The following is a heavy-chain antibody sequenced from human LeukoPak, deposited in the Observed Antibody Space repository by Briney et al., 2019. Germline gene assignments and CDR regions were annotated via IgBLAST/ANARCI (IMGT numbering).Heavy chain of an antibody. J-gene: IGHJ1*01. Sequence: GGSLRLSCAASGFTFSSYAMHWVRQAPGKGLEWVAVISYDGSNKYYADSVKGRFTISRDNAQNSMYLQMNSLRVEDTAVYYCATWGDTTAEYFQRWGQGTLVTVSS. CDR1: GFTFSSYA. CDR3: ATWGDTTAEYFQR. D-gene: IGHD2-21*02. CDR2: ISYDGSNK. V-gene: IGHV3-30*04.